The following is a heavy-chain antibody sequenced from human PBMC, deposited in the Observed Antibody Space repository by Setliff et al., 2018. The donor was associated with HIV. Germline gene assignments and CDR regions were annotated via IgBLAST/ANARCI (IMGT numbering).Heavy chain of an antibody. CDR1: GGTFSLYA. D-gene: IGHD5-12*01. CDR2: IIPIFNTA. J-gene: IGHJ5*02. Sequence: VASVKVSCKASGGTFSLYAINWVRQAHGQGLEWMGGIIPIFNTANYAQKFQGRVTITADGSTSTAYMELSSLRFEDTATYYCARDQATGYEKVWFSWIDPWGQGTLVTVSS. V-gene: IGHV1-69*13. CDR3: ARDQATGYEKVWFSWIDP.